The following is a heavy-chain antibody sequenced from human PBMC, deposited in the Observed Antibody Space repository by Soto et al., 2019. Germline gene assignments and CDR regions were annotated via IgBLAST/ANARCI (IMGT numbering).Heavy chain of an antibody. CDR1: GGSISSYY. J-gene: IGHJ6*03. CDR2: IYYSGST. CDR3: ARTEQGYCSSTSCYGYYYYMDV. V-gene: IGHV4-59*08. Sequence: SETLSLTCTVSGGSISSYYWSWIRQPPGKGLEWIGYIYYSGSTNYNPSLKSRVTISVDTSKNQFSLKLSSVTAADTAVYYCARTEQGYCSSTSCYGYYYYMDVWGKGTTVTV. D-gene: IGHD2-2*01.